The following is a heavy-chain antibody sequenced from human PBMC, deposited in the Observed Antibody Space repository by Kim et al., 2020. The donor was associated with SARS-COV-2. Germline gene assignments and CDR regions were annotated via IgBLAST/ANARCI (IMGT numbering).Heavy chain of an antibody. Sequence: SVKVSCKASGGTFSSYAISWVRQAPGQGLEWMGGIIPIFGTANYAQKFQGRVTITADESTSTAYMELSSLRSEDTAVYYCARDGVRGYCSSTSCYFGAFDIWGHGTMVTVSS. CDR3: ARDGVRGYCSSTSCYFGAFDI. CDR2: IIPIFGTA. D-gene: IGHD2-2*01. V-gene: IGHV1-69*13. J-gene: IGHJ3*02. CDR1: GGTFSSYA.